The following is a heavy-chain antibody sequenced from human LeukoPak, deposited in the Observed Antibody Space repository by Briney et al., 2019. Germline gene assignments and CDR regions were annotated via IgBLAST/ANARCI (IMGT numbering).Heavy chain of an antibody. CDR3: ARNRLRATATYMDV. D-gene: IGHD2-15*01. Sequence: GGSLRLSCAASGFTFSSYWMSWVRQAPGKGLEWVANIKQDGSQKYHVVSVKGRFTISRDNAKNSLFLQMNSLRAEDTAVYYCARNRLRATATYMDVWGKGTTVTVSS. J-gene: IGHJ6*04. CDR2: IKQDGSQK. V-gene: IGHV3-7*01. CDR1: GFTFSSYW.